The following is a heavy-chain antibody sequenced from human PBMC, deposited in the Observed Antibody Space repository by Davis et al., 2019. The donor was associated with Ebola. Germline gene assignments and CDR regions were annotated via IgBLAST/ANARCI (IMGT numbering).Heavy chain of an antibody. Sequence: SETLSLTCTVSGGSISSSSYYWGWIRQPPGRGVEWIGEINHSGSTNYNPSLKSRVTISVDTSKNQFSLKLSSVTAADTAVYYCAGPHGYYGMDVWGQGTLVTVSS. CDR2: INHSGST. J-gene: IGHJ6*02. V-gene: IGHV4-39*07. CDR1: GGSISSSSYY. CDR3: AGPHGYYGMDV.